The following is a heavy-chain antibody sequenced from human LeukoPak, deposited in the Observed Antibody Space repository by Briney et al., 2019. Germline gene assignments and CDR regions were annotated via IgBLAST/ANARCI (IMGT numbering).Heavy chain of an antibody. CDR1: GGSFSGYY. J-gene: IGHJ3*02. V-gene: IGHV4-34*01. CDR2: INHSGST. D-gene: IGHD3-9*01. CDR3: ARGTTLVNYDILTGYLDDAFDI. Sequence: SETLSLTCAVCGGSFSGYYWSWIRQPPGKGLEWIGGINHSGSTNYNPSLKSRVTISVDTSKNQFSLKLSSVTAADTAVYYCARGTTLVNYDILTGYLDDAFDIWGQGTMVTVSS.